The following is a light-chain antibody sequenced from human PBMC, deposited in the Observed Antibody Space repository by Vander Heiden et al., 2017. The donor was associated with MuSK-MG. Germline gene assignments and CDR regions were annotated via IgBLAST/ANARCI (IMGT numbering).Light chain of an antibody. CDR2: AAS. J-gene: IGKJ2*01. CDR3: QQSDSTLMYT. V-gene: IGKV1-39*01. CDR1: QSISSY. Sequence: DIQMTQSPSSLSASVGDRVTITCRASQSISSYLNWYQQKPGKAPKLLIYAASSLHSGVPSRFSGSGYGTDFTLTISSRQPEDFAPYYCQQSDSTLMYTFGQGTKLDIK.